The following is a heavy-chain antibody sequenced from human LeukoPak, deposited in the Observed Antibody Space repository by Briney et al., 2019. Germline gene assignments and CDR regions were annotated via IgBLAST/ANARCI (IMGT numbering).Heavy chain of an antibody. V-gene: IGHV1-18*01. CDR3: ARGEQQLAQYYYYYYMDV. CDR1: GYTFTSYG. CDR2: ISAYNGNT. Sequence: GASVKVSCKASGYTFTSYGISWVRQAPGQGLERMGLISAYNGNTNYAQKLQGRVTMTTDTSTSTAYMELRSLRSDDTAVYYCARGEQQLAQYYYYYYMDVWGKGTTVTVSS. J-gene: IGHJ6*03. D-gene: IGHD6-13*01.